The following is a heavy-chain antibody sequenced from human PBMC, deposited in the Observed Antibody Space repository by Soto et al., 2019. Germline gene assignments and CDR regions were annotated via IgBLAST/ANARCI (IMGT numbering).Heavy chain of an antibody. CDR1: GITSTNSS. CDR2: INQDGSEK. D-gene: IGHD2-15*01. V-gene: IGHV3-7*01. J-gene: IGHJ1*01. CDR3: ASDWVCSHSNF. Sequence: LKLSCPDSGITSTNSSMSWVHHTPGNRLEWVANINQDGSEKYYVDSVKGRFTISRRNSKNTLYLQMNSLRAEYTAVYYSASDWVCSHSNF.